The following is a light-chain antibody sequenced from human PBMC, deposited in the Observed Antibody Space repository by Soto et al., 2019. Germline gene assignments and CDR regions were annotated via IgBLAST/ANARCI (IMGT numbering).Light chain of an antibody. J-gene: IGLJ2*01. CDR3: GTWDSSLTIGVI. CDR1: SSNVGENF. Sequence: QSVLTQPPSVSAAPGQKVTISCSGSSSNVGENFVSWYQHVPGKAPKLLIYDNQKRPSGIPDRFSASKSGTSATLDITGLHTGDEADYYCGTWDSSLTIGVIFGGGTQLTVL. V-gene: IGLV1-51*01. CDR2: DNQ.